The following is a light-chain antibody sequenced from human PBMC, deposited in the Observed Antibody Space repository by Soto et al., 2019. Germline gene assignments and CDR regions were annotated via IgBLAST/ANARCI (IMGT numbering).Light chain of an antibody. V-gene: IGLV2-11*01. CDR2: DVS. CDR3: CSYAGSPRYV. CDR1: SSDVGGYNY. Sequence: QSALTQPRSVSGSPGQSVTISCTGTSSDVGGYNYVSWYQQHPGKAPKVMIYDVSERPSGVPDRFSGSKSGNTASLTISGLQAEDEADYYCCSYAGSPRYVFGTGTKVTVL. J-gene: IGLJ1*01.